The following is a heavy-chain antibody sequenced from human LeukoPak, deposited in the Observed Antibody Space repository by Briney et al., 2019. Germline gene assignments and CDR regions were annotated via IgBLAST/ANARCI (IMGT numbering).Heavy chain of an antibody. J-gene: IGHJ4*02. CDR1: GGSFSGYH. CDR3: ARDVGATPGYFDY. V-gene: IGHV4-34*01. CDR2: INHSGST. Sequence: SESLSLACAVYGGSFSGYHWSWIRQPPGNWLEWIGEINHSGSTNYNPSLKARVTISVDTSKNQFSLKLSSVTAADTAVYYCARDVGATPGYFDYWGQGTLVTVSS. D-gene: IGHD1-26*01.